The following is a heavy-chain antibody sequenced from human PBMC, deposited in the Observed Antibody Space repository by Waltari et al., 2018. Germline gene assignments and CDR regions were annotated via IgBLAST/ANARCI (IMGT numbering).Heavy chain of an antibody. CDR1: GYIFTDHY. V-gene: IGHV1-2*02. Sequence: QVQLVQSGAEVKRVGASVKVSCKTSGYIFTDHYMHWVRQAPGPGLAGMGSIDTNSGGTRLAQKFQGRVSMSSDTSITTVYMELRTLTSDDTAIYYCAKNRFVDDNHYIDVWGKGTTVTVSS. D-gene: IGHD2-21*01. J-gene: IGHJ6*03. CDR3: AKNRFVDDNHYIDV. CDR2: IDTNSGGT.